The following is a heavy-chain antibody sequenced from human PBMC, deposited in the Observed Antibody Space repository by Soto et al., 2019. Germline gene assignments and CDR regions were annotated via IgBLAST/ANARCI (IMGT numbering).Heavy chain of an antibody. CDR2: IIPMFGTI. D-gene: IGHD3-10*01. J-gene: IGHJ4*02. CDR3: ARDYSYGSERNDFDY. CDR1: GDSFISYA. Sequence: QVQLVQSGPEMRKPGSSVRVSCKTSGDSFISYAITWVRQAPGQGLEWVGGIIPMFGTINYAQKFQGRVTIRADESTTTVYMELSSLTSEDTAVYYCARDYSYGSERNDFDYWCQGTQATVSS. V-gene: IGHV1-69*01.